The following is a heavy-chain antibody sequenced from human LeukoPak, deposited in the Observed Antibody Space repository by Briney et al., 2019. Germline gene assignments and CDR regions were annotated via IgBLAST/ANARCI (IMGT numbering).Heavy chain of an antibody. J-gene: IGHJ4*02. V-gene: IGHV5-51*01. CDR1: GYSFISYY. CDR3: ARQRVVSRLYYLDY. CDR2: IYPGDSET. D-gene: IGHD2-8*02. Sequence: GESLKISCQGFGYSFISYYIAWVRQVPGKGLEWMGIIYPGDSETRYSPSFQGQVTISADKSINTAFLQWSSLQASDTAIYYCARQRVVSRLYYLDYWGQGTLVTVSS.